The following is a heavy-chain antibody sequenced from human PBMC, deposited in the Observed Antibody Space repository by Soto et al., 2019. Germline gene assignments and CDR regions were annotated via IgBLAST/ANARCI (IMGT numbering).Heavy chain of an antibody. CDR1: GGSISSYY. V-gene: IGHV4-59*01. Sequence: SSETLSLTCTVSGGSISSYYWSWIRQPPGKGLEWIGYIYYSGSTNYNPSLKSRVTISVDTSKNQFSLKMSSVTAGDTAVYYCARGSAVAGNLFDYWGQGTLVTASS. CDR3: ARGSAVAGNLFDY. J-gene: IGHJ4*02. D-gene: IGHD6-19*01. CDR2: IYYSGST.